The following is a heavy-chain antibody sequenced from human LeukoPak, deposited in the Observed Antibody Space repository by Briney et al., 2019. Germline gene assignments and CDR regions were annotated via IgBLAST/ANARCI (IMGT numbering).Heavy chain of an antibody. Sequence: PGGSLRLSCTASGFTFDHFGMSWVRQAPGKGLEWVSAVTGSATTTSYADSVKGRFTVSRDNSQSLLSLQMDSLGAEDTAIYYRVKHARVGTSTAFEVWGQGTLVTVSS. CDR2: VTGSATTT. CDR3: VKHARVGTSTAFEV. D-gene: IGHD1-26*01. CDR1: GFTFDHFG. V-gene: IGHV3-23*01. J-gene: IGHJ3*01.